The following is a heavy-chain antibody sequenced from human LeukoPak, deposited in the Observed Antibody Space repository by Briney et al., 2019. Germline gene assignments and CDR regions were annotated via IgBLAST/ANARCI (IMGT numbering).Heavy chain of an antibody. Sequence: PGGSLRLSCAASGFTFDDYAMHWVRQAPGKGLEWVSGISWNSGSICYADSVKGRFTISRDNAKNSLYLQMNSLRAEDTALYYCAKDMGNGITIFGVVPYGMDVWGQGTTVTVSS. D-gene: IGHD3-3*01. CDR3: AKDMGNGITIFGVVPYGMDV. V-gene: IGHV3-9*01. CDR2: ISWNSGSI. J-gene: IGHJ6*02. CDR1: GFTFDDYA.